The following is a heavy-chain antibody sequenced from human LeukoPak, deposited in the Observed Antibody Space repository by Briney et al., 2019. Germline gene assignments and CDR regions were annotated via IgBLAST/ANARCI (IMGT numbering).Heavy chain of an antibody. V-gene: IGHV3-21*01. J-gene: IGHJ3*02. CDR3: ARAGAAAGSDI. D-gene: IGHD6-13*01. Sequence: GGPLRLSCAASGFTFSSYSMNWVRQAPGKGLEWVSSISSSSSYIYYADSVKGRFTISRDNAKNSLYLQMNSLRAEDTAVYYCARAGAAAGSDIWGQGTMVTVSS. CDR2: ISSSSSYI. CDR1: GFTFSSYS.